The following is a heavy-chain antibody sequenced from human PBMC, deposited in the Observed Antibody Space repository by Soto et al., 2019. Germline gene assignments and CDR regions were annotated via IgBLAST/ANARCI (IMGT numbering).Heavy chain of an antibody. CDR1: GYTFISYA. V-gene: IGHV1-3*01. CDR2: INAGNGDT. CDR3: ARSEINYSRFDS. J-gene: IGHJ4*02. D-gene: IGHD2-21*01. Sequence: QVQLVQSGAEVKKPGASVTVSCKACGYTFISYALHWVRQAPGQRLEWIGRINAGNGDTKYSQQFHDRVTITRDTSASTAYMEVSSLRSEDTAIYYCARSEINYSRFDSWGQGTLVTVSS.